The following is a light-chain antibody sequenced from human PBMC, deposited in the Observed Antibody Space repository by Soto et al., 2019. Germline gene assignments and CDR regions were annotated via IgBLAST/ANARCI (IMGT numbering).Light chain of an antibody. J-gene: IGKJ5*01. CDR3: QKYNSAPLT. V-gene: IGKV1-12*01. CDR1: RGISSW. Sequence: DIQMTQSPSSLSASLGDRFTITCLASRGISSWLAWYQQKPGKAPKLLIHAAPSLQSGVPSRFSGSGSGTDFTLTISSLQPEDVATYYCQKYNSAPLTFGPGTRLEIK. CDR2: AAP.